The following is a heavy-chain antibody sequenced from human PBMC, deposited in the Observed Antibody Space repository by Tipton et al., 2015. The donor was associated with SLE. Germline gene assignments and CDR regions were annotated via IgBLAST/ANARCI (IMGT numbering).Heavy chain of an antibody. J-gene: IGHJ6*02. CDR2: ISSSSSTI. D-gene: IGHD1-1*01. CDR1: GFTFSSYS. CDR3: ARVREERGYYYGMDV. V-gene: IGHV3-48*01. Sequence: SLRLSCAASGFTFSSYSMNWVRQAPGKGLEWVSSISSSSSTIYYADSVKGRFTISRDNAKNSLYLQMNSLRAEDTAVYYCARVREERGYYYGMDVWGQGTTVTVSS.